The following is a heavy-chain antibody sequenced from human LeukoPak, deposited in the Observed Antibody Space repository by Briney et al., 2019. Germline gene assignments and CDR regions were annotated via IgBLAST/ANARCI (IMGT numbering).Heavy chain of an antibody. D-gene: IGHD4/OR15-4a*01. CDR2: IYYSGSA. V-gene: IGHV4-59*01. Sequence: KPSETLSLTCTVSGGSISSYYWSWIRQPPGKGLESIGYIYYSGSANYNPSLKSRVNISIDTSKNQFSLKLSSVTAADTAVYYCARFYGGPATRWGQGTLVTVSS. CDR1: GGSISSYY. J-gene: IGHJ4*02. CDR3: ARFYGGPATR.